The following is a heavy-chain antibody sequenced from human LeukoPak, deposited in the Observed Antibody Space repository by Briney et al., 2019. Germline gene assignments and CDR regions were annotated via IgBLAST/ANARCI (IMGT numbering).Heavy chain of an antibody. CDR1: GVSISSGDYY. D-gene: IGHD1-26*01. J-gene: IGHJ4*02. CDR3: ARLTLSGSYFFDY. V-gene: IGHV4-30-4*01. Sequence: ASETLSLTCTVSGVSISSGDYYWSWIRQPPGKVLEWIGYVYHSGSTYYSPPLRNRVTLSVDTSKNQFSLKLSSVTAADTAVYYCARLTLSGSYFFDYWGQGTLVTVSS. CDR2: VYHSGST.